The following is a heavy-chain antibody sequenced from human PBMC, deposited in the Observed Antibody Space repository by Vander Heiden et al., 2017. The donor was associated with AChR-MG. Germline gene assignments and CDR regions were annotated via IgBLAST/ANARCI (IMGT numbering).Heavy chain of an antibody. V-gene: IGHV3-23*01. J-gene: IGHJ4*02. CDR3: AKGGSGWYFDY. CDR2: ISGSGGST. D-gene: IGHD6-19*01. CDR1: RCTLTSDA. Sequence: EVQLLESGGGLVHPGGSLSLSCAAPRCTLTSDAMSWVRQAAGKGLEWVSAISGSGGSTYYADSVRGRFTSSRHNSKNTLYLQMNRMRAEDTAVYYCAKGGSGWYFDYWGQGTLVTVSS.